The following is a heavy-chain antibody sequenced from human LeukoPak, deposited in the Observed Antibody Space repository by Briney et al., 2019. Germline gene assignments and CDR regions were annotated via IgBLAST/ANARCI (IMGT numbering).Heavy chain of an antibody. CDR3: AIVPAAESYFDY. D-gene: IGHD2-2*01. J-gene: IGHJ4*02. V-gene: IGHV1-2*02. Sequence: ASVKVSCKASGYTFSGYYMHWVRQAPGPGLEWMGWINPNSGGTNYAQKFQGRVTMTRDTSISTAYMELSRLRSDDTAVYYCAIVPAAESYFDYWGQGTLVTVSS. CDR2: INPNSGGT. CDR1: GYTFSGYY.